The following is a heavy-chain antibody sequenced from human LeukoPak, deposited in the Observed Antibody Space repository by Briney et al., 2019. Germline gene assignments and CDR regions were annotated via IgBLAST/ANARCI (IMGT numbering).Heavy chain of an antibody. Sequence: PGGSLRLSCAASGFTFSSSDMHWVRQAPGKGLEWVAVISYDGSNKYYADSVKGRFTISRDNSKNTLYLQMNRLRAEDTAVYYCAKAQGDYYYDSSGYYDWFDPWGQGTLVTVSS. D-gene: IGHD3-22*01. CDR2: ISYDGSNK. J-gene: IGHJ5*02. CDR1: GFTFSSSD. V-gene: IGHV3-30*18. CDR3: AKAQGDYYYDSSGYYDWFDP.